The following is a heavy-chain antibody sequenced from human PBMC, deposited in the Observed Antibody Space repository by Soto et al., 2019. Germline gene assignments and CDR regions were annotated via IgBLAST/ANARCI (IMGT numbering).Heavy chain of an antibody. CDR3: ARIGFDSSGYYLDY. Sequence: ASGKVSCKASGYTFTGYYMHWVRQAPGQGLEWMGWINPNSGGTNYAQKFQGWVTMTRDTSISTAYMELSRLRSDDTAVYYCARIGFDSSGYYLDYWGQLHLVTVSS. CDR2: INPNSGGT. D-gene: IGHD3-22*01. J-gene: IGHJ4*02. CDR1: GYTFTGYY. V-gene: IGHV1-2*04.